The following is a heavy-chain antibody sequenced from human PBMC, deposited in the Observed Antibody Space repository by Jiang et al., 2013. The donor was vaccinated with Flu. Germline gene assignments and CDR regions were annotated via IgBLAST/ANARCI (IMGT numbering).Heavy chain of an antibody. V-gene: IGHV3-30-3*01. J-gene: IGHJ3*02. CDR2: ISYDGGNK. CDR1: GFTLDSYA. CDR3: AKDRASGRRRSADAFDI. D-gene: IGHD3-10*01. Sequence: VQLVESGGGVVQPGRSLRLSCAASGFTLDSYAMHWVRQAPGKGLQWVALISYDGGNKFYADSVKGRFTISRDNSENTLYLQMNSLRVEDTAVYYCAKDRASGRRRSADAFDIWAKGQWSPSLQ.